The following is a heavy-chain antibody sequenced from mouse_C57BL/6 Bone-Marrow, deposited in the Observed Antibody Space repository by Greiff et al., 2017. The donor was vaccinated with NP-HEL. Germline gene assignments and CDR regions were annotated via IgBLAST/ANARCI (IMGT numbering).Heavy chain of an antibody. Sequence: EVKVEESGGGLVQPGGSMKLSCVASGFTFSNYWMNWVRQSPEKGLEWVAQIRLKSDNYETHYAESVKGRFTISRDDSKSSVYLQMNNLRAEDTGIYYCTADYYGSSPLDYFDYWGQGTTLTVSS. V-gene: IGHV6-3*01. J-gene: IGHJ2*01. CDR1: GFTFSNYW. D-gene: IGHD1-1*01. CDR2: IRLKSDNYET. CDR3: TADYYGSSPLDYFDY.